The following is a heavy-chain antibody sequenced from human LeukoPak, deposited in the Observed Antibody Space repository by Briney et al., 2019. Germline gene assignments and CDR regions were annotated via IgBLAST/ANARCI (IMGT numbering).Heavy chain of an antibody. CDR3: AIGGSCYSGCKDY. V-gene: IGHV3-21*01. D-gene: IGHD2-15*01. CDR1: GFTFSSYS. CDR2: ISSSSSYI. J-gene: IGHJ4*02. Sequence: PGGSLRLSCAASGFTFSSYSMNWVRRAPGKGLECVSSISSSSSYIYYADSVKGRFTISRDNAKNSLYLQMNSLRAEDTAVYYCAIGGSCYSGCKDYWRQGTLVTVSS.